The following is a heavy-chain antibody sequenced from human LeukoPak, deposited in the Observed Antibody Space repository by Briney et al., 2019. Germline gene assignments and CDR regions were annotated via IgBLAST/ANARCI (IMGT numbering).Heavy chain of an antibody. CDR3: ARDSPEYGSGSYFD. Sequence: TSQTLSLTCTVSGGSISSGGYYWSWIRQHPGKGLEWIGYIYYSGSTYYNPSLKSRVTISVDTSKNQFSLKLSSVTAADTAVYYCARDSPEYGSGSYFDWGQGTLVTVSS. J-gene: IGHJ4*02. D-gene: IGHD3-10*01. CDR2: IYYSGST. CDR1: GGSISSGGYY. V-gene: IGHV4-31*03.